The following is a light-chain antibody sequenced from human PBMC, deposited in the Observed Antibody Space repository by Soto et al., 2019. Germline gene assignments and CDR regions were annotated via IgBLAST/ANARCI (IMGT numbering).Light chain of an antibody. V-gene: IGLV2-14*01. CDR3: TSYTRSDIGV. CDR2: DVS. Sequence: QSALTQPASVSGSPGQSITISCTGTSSDVGGYDFVSWYKQRPGKAPKLIIYDVSNRPSGVSNRFSGSKSGNTASLTISGLQAEDEADYYCTSYTRSDIGVFGGGTKLTVL. CDR1: SSDVGGYDF. J-gene: IGLJ3*02.